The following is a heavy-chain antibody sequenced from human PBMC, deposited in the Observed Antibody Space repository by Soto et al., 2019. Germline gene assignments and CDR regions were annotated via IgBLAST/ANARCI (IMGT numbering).Heavy chain of an antibody. CDR3: AKSRVFIGAIVTLLDS. Sequence: EVQLLESGGGLVQPGGSLTLSCATSGFTFSSYAMVWVRQAAEKCLEWVASISNNGDTAYYADSVKGRLTISRGNSENTLYLQMNGLSADDTALYFCAKSRVFIGAIVTLLDSWGQGTQVTVSS. CDR1: GFTFSSYA. V-gene: IGHV3-23*01. CDR2: ISNNGDTA. J-gene: IGHJ4*02. D-gene: IGHD3-16*02.